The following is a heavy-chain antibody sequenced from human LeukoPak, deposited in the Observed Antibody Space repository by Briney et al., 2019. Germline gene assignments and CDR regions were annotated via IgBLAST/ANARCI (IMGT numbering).Heavy chain of an antibody. D-gene: IGHD3-10*02. CDR2: TYYTSKRYN. CDR3: AREQLWSGPNRFDS. V-gene: IGHV6-1*01. J-gene: IGHJ5*01. CDR1: GDSVSSKSGG. Sequence: SQTLSLTCGISGDSVSSKSGGWNWIRQSPSRGLEWLGRTYYTSKRYNEYAVSMKSRITINSDTSKNQLSLHLDSVTPEDTAVCYCAREQLWSGPNRFDSWGQGTLVTVSS.